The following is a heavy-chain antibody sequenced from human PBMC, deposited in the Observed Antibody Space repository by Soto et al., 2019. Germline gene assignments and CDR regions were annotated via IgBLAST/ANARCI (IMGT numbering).Heavy chain of an antibody. J-gene: IGHJ2*01. V-gene: IGHV3-23*01. Sequence: DVQLLESGGGLVQPGGSLRLSCAASGFTFRSYAMSWVRQAPGKGLEWVSGISGSGISTHYADSVKGRFTVSRDNSKNTLYLQMNGLRAEETAVYCCAKEPVGPDWYFDLWGRGTLVTVSS. CDR1: GFTFRSYA. CDR3: AKEPVGPDWYFDL. CDR2: ISGSGIST.